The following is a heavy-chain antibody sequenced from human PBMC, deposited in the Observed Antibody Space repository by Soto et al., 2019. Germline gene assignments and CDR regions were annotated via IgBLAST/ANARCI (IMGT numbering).Heavy chain of an antibody. D-gene: IGHD2-2*01. Sequence: QVQLVQSGAEVKKPGSSVKVSCKASGGTFSSYTISWVRQAPGQGLEWMGRIIPILGIANYVQKFQGRVTITADKSTSTAYMELSSLRSEDTAVYYCAGCSSTSCYAKDYYYYYYMDVWGKGTTVTVSS. CDR3: AGCSSTSCYAKDYYYYYYMDV. J-gene: IGHJ6*03. CDR1: GGTFSSYT. V-gene: IGHV1-69*02. CDR2: IIPILGIA.